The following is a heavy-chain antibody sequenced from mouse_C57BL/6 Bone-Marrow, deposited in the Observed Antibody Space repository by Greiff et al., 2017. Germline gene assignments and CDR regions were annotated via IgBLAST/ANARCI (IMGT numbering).Heavy chain of an antibody. CDR1: GYTFTDYY. CDR2: INPNNGGT. J-gene: IGHJ3*01. D-gene: IGHD1-1*01. Sequence: VQLQQSGPELVKPGASVKISCKASGYTFTDYYMNWVKQSHGKSLEWIGDINPNNGGTSYNQKFKGKATLTVDKSSSTAYMELRSLTSEDSAVYYCARGYYGSVAYWGQGTLVTVSA. CDR3: ARGYYGSVAY. V-gene: IGHV1-26*01.